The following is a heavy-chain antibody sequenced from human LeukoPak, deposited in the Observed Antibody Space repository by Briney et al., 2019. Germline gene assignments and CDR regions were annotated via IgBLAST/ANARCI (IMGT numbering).Heavy chain of an antibody. V-gene: IGHV4-39*07. CDR2: VYYSGNT. D-gene: IGHD6-13*01. J-gene: IGHJ5*02. CDR1: GGSISSSDYY. CDR3: ARAVTSSSSWYKWVNWFDP. Sequence: SETLSLTCTVSGGSISSSDYYWGWIRQPPGKGLECIGSVYYSGNTYYNPSLKSRVTISVDTSKNQFSLKLSSVTAADTAVYYCARAVTSSSSWYKWVNWFDPWGQGTLVTVSS.